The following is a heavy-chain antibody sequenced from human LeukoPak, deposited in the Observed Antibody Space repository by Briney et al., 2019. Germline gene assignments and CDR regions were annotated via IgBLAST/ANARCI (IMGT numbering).Heavy chain of an antibody. CDR2: ISGSGGST. J-gene: IGHJ6*02. D-gene: IGHD2-2*01. V-gene: IGHV3-23*01. Sequence: LSGGSLRLSCAASGFTFSSYAMSWVRQAPGRGLEWVSAISGSGGSTYYADSVKGRFTISRDNSKNTLYLQMNSLRAEDTAVYYCAKAGSWDIVVVPAAPFRFYYYYGMDVWGQGTTVTVSS. CDR1: GFTFSSYA. CDR3: AKAGSWDIVVVPAAPFRFYYYYGMDV.